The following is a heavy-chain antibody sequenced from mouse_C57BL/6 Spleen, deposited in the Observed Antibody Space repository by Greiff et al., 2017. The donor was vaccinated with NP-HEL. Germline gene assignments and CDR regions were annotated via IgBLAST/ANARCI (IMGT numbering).Heavy chain of an antibody. J-gene: IGHJ2*01. CDR2: FHPYNDDT. Sequence: QVHVKQSGAELVKPGASVKMSCKASGYTFTTYPIEWMKQNHGKSLEWIGNFHPYNDDTKYNEKFKGKATLTVEKSSSTVYLELSRLTSDDSAVYYCARGGYYGKGEGFDYWGQGTTLTVSS. D-gene: IGHD2-1*01. CDR1: GYTFTTYP. CDR3: ARGGYYGKGEGFDY. V-gene: IGHV1-47*01.